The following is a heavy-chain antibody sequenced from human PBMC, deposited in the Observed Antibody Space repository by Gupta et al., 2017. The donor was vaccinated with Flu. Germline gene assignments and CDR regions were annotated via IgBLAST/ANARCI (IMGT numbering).Heavy chain of an antibody. D-gene: IGHD6-25*01. CDR3: ARDGTANNFYYTIDV. J-gene: IGHJ6*02. V-gene: IGHV3-48*01. Sequence: EVQLVESGGGLVRRGGSLRLSCAASGFTFGRYPMIWVRQAPGKGLEWVSSITSGGSMYYAESVRGRFTISRDDAKNSVSLQMNSLRAEDTAVYFCARDGTANNFYYTIDVWGQGTTVTVSS. CDR1: GFTFGRYP. CDR2: ITSGGSM.